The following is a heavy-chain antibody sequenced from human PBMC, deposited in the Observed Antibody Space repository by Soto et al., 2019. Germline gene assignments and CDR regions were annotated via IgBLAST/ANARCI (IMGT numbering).Heavy chain of an antibody. CDR2: TYYRSKWYN. V-gene: IGHV6-1*01. CDR1: GDSVSSNSAA. J-gene: IGHJ4*02. Sequence: PSQTLSLTCAISGDSVSSNSAAWNWIRQSPSRGLEWLGRTYYRSKWYNDYAVSVKSRITINPDTSNNQFSLQLNSVTPEDTAVYYWARELELIRFGQFFPAAIDYWGQGTLVTVSS. D-gene: IGHD3-10*01. CDR3: ARELELIRFGQFFPAAIDY.